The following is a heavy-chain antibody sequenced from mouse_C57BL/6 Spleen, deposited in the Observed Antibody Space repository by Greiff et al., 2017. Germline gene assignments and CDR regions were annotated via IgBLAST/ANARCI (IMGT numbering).Heavy chain of an antibody. D-gene: IGHD1-1*01. CDR1: GYTFTSYW. CDR3: ARRRIYYYGSSSYYAMDY. Sequence: VQLQQSGAELVKPGASVKLSCKASGYTFTSYWMQWVKQRPGQGLEWIGEIDPSDSYTNYNPKFKGQATLTVDTSSSTAYMQLSSLTSEDSAVYYCARRRIYYYGSSSYYAMDYWGQGTSVTVSS. V-gene: IGHV1-50*01. J-gene: IGHJ4*01. CDR2: IDPSDSYT.